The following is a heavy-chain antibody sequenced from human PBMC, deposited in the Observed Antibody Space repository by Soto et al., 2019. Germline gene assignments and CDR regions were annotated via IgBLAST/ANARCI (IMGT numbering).Heavy chain of an antibody. CDR2: ISAYNGNT. CDR1: GYTFSSYG. CDR3: ARWGGYGATGYY. D-gene: IGHD5-18*01. Sequence: QVQLVQSGAEVKKPGASVKVSCKASGYTFSSYGISWVRQAPGQGLEWMGWISAYNGNTNYAQKIQGRVTMTTDTTTSTADMELRSMRADDAAVDYCARWGGYGATGYYWGQGTLVTVSS. V-gene: IGHV1-18*01. J-gene: IGHJ4*02.